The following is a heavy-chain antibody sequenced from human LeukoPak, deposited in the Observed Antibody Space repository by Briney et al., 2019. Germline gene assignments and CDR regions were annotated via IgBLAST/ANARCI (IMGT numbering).Heavy chain of an antibody. Sequence: ASVKVSCKASGYTFTSYDINWVRQATGQGLEWMGGFDPEDGETIYAQKFQGRVTMTEDTSTDTAYMELSSLRSEDTAVYYCATVRYYDRSGYLSRFDYWGQGTLVTVSS. CDR2: FDPEDGET. CDR1: GYTFTSYD. CDR3: ATVRYYDRSGYLSRFDY. V-gene: IGHV1-24*01. J-gene: IGHJ4*02. D-gene: IGHD3-22*01.